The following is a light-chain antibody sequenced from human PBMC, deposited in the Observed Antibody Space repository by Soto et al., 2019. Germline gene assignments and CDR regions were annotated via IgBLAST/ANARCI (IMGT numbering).Light chain of an antibody. CDR3: QQSYSSTSWT. CDR2: TAS. CDR1: QSISNY. V-gene: IGKV1-39*01. J-gene: IGKJ1*01. Sequence: DIQMTQSPSSLSASVGDRVTITCRASQSISNYLNWYQQKPGKAPELLIYTASTLQSGVPSRFSGSGSGTDFTLTVSSLQPEDSATYYCQQSYSSTSWTFGQGTKVEIK.